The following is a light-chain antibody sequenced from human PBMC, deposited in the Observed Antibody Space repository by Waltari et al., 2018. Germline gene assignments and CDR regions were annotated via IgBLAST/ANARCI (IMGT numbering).Light chain of an antibody. CDR3: QQADSLPLT. Sequence: DIQMTQSPSSVSASVGDRVPIPCRASQWLNKWLVWYQQKPGEVPHFLITGPSSVPHGVRPRFAGRRSGPDFTLIINSLQPEDFATYYCQQADSLPLTSGGGTKVDIK. V-gene: IGKV1-12*01. J-gene: IGKJ4*01. CDR2: GPS. CDR1: QWLNKW.